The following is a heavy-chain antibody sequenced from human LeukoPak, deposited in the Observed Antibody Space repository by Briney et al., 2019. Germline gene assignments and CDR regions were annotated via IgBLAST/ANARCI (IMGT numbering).Heavy chain of an antibody. CDR2: INPRSGGT. D-gene: IGHD3-9*01. J-gene: IGHJ6*02. Sequence: GASVKVSCKASGYTFAGYHVHWVRQAPGQGLEWMGWINPRSGGTNFAQSFQGRVTMTADTSVTTAYMELSRLTSDDTAVYYCARDRPPEYFEPSYHYYGLDVWGQGTTVTVSS. V-gene: IGHV1-2*02. CDR1: GYTFAGYH. CDR3: ARDRPPEYFEPSYHYYGLDV.